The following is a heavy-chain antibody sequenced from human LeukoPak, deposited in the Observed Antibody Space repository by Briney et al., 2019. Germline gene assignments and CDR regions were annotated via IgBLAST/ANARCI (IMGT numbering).Heavy chain of an antibody. V-gene: IGHV4-31*02. D-gene: IGHD2-2*03. CDR3: ARVIGYCSSTSCYYYYYYMDV. CDR2: IYYSGST. J-gene: IGHJ6*03. CDR1: GGSISSGGYY. Sequence: SQTLSLTWTVSGGSISSGGYYWSWIRQHPGKGLEWIGYIYYSGSTYYNPSLKSRVTISVDTSKNQFSLRLSSVTAADTALYYCARVIGYCSSTSCYYYYYYMDVWGKGTTVTVSS.